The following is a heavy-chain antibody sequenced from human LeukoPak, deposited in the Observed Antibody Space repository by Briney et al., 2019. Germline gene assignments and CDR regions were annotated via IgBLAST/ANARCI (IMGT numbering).Heavy chain of an antibody. D-gene: IGHD6-13*01. CDR2: IWYDGSNK. CDR3: AREWGYSSSWAFDY. CDR1: GFTFSDYA. V-gene: IGHV3-33*08. Sequence: GGSLRLSCAASGFTFSDYAMHWVRQAPGKGLEWVAVIWYDGSNKYYADSVKGRFTISRDNSKNTLYLQMNSLRAEDTAVYYCAREWGYSSSWAFDYWGQGTLVTVSS. J-gene: IGHJ4*02.